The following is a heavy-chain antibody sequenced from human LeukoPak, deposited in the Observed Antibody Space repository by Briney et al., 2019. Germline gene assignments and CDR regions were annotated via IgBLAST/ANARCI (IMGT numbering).Heavy chain of an antibody. Sequence: GGSLRLSCAASGLTFSSYAMSWVRQAPGKGLEWVSGISGSGGSTYYADSVKGRFTISRDNSKNTLYLQMNSLRAEDTAVYYCAKDRDYGSGSYYPSWGQGTLVTVSS. CDR1: GLTFSSYA. CDR3: AKDRDYGSGSYYPS. D-gene: IGHD3-10*01. V-gene: IGHV3-23*01. J-gene: IGHJ5*02. CDR2: ISGSGGST.